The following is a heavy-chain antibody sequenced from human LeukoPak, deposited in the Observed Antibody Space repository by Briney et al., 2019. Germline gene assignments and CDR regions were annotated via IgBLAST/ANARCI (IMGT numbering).Heavy chain of an antibody. D-gene: IGHD4-17*01. CDR1: GGSFSGYY. V-gene: IGHV4-34*01. Sequence: SETLSLTCAVYGGSFSGYYWSWIRQPPGKGLEWIGEINHSGSTNYNPSLKSRVTISVDTSKNQFSLKLSSVTAADTAVYYCARGRGPHYGDYYYYYYYMDVWGKGTTVTISS. CDR2: INHSGST. CDR3: ARGRGPHYGDYYYYYYYMDV. J-gene: IGHJ6*03.